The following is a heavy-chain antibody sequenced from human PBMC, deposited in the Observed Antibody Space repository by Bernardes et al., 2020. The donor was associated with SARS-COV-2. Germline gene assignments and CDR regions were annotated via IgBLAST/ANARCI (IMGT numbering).Heavy chain of an antibody. CDR1: GYHTLSEFA. D-gene: IGHD2-2*01. V-gene: IGHV1-24*01. J-gene: IGHJ5*02. CDR2: YDPENDEK. Sequence: ASVKVSCEVSGYHTLSEFAKHWVRQAPGTGLEWVGGYDPENDEKIYAQKFQGRVTMTEDRSTDTAYMELSSLRNDDTAVYYCTTAPNVVVSTACGPWGQGTLVNVSS. CDR3: TTAPNVVVSTACGP.